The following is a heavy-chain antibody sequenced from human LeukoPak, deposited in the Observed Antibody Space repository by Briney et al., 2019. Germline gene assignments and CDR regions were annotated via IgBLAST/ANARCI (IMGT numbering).Heavy chain of an antibody. CDR3: AKDFVRYNIQFDY. CDR2: VYSGGST. CDR1: GFTVSNNY. Sequence: GGSLRLSCAASGFTVSNNYMSWVRQAPGKGLEWVSVVYSGGSTYYADSVRGRFTISRDNSKNTLYLQMNSLRAEDTALYYCAKDFVRYNIQFDYWGQGALVTVSS. V-gene: IGHV3-53*01. D-gene: IGHD1-1*01. J-gene: IGHJ4*02.